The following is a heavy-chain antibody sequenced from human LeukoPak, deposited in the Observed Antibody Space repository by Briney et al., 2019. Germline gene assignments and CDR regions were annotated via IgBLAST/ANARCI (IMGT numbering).Heavy chain of an antibody. CDR1: GYTFTSYD. D-gene: IGHD2-15*01. CDR2: MNPNSGNT. Sequence: ASVKVSCKASGYTFTSYDINWVRQATGQGLEWMGWMNPNSGNTGYAQKFQGRVTITRNTSISTAYMELSSLRSEDTAVYYCARSVQRYCSGGSCYSNFSPRDYWGQGTLVTVSS. CDR3: ARSVQRYCSGGSCYSNFSPRDY. V-gene: IGHV1-8*03. J-gene: IGHJ4*02.